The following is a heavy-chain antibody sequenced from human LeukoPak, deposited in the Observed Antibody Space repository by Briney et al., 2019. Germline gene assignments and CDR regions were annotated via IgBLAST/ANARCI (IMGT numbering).Heavy chain of an antibody. V-gene: IGHV4-59*08. CDR2: ISSTGST. CDR1: GGSKGGDP. Sequence: SDSLCLSFANPGGSKGGDPRRSTRQAPEEGLELIGYISSTGSTSYNPSVRSRVTISLNTPENQFSLRLTSVTAADTAVYYCARAVTGTSLVDFWGQGTLVAVSS. J-gene: IGHJ4*02. CDR3: ARAVTGTSLVDF. D-gene: IGHD6-19*01.